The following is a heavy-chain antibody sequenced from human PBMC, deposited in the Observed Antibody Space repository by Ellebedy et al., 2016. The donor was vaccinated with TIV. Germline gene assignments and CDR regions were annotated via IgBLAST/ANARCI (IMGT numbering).Heavy chain of an antibody. D-gene: IGHD3-3*01. V-gene: IGHV4-4*02. Sequence: MPGGSLRLSCAVSGDSLSSDNWWNWVRQPPGKGLEWIGEIYHSGYTKFNPSLKSRATISLDWSNNSFSLGLRSVTAADTAVYYCARCSIGSGLDYWGQGTLVTVSS. J-gene: IGHJ4*02. CDR1: GDSLSSDNW. CDR3: ARCSIGSGLDY. CDR2: IYHSGYT.